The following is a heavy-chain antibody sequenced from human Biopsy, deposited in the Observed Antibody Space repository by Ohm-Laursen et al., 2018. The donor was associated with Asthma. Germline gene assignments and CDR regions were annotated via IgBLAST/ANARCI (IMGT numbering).Heavy chain of an antibody. J-gene: IGHJ4*02. CDR3: ARASYDILTGYYNYFDY. V-gene: IGHV1-2*06. CDR1: GYTFTAYY. D-gene: IGHD3-9*01. CDR2: INPSSGDT. Sequence: KVSCKASGYTFTAYYIHWVRQAPGQGLEWMGRINPSSGDTNYPQNFQGRVTVTRDTSIRTAYMELSSLRSEDTAVYYCARASYDILTGYYNYFDYWGQGTLVTVSS.